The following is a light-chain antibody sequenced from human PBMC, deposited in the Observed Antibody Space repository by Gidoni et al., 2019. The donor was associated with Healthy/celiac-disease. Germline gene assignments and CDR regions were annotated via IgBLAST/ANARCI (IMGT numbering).Light chain of an antibody. CDR1: QGISSW. J-gene: IGKJ2*01. CDR3: QQANSFPRT. V-gene: IGKV1-12*01. CDR2: AAS. Sequence: DIQMTQSLSSVGDRVTITCRASQGISSWLAWYQQKPGKAPKLLIYAASSLQSGVPSRFSGSGSGTDFTLTISSLQPEDFATYYCQQANSFPRTFXQXTKLEIK.